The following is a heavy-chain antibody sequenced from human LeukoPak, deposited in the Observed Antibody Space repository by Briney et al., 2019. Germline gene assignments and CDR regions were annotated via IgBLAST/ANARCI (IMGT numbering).Heavy chain of an antibody. CDR1: GYSFTTYW. CDR2: IYPGDSDT. D-gene: IGHD6-13*01. CDR3: ARHLTGYSSGWYDY. J-gene: IGHJ4*02. V-gene: IGHV5-51*01. Sequence: GESLNISCQGSGYSFTTYWIGWVRQMPGKGLEWLGIIYPGDSDTRYSPSFQGQVTISADKSISTAYLQWSSLKASDTAMYYCARHLTGYSSGWYDYWGQGTLVTVSS.